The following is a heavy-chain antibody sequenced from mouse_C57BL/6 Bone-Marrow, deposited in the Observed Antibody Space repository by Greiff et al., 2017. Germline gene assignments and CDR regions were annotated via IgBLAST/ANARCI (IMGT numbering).Heavy chain of an antibody. CDR3: ARRLRRGSFGD. CDR2: IYPGGGYT. D-gene: IGHD2-4*01. J-gene: IGHJ2*01. Sequence: QVQLQQSGAELVRPGTSVKMSCKASGYTFTNYWIGWAQQRPGHGLEWIGDIYPGGGYTNYNEKFKGKATLTADKSSSTAYMQFSSLTSEDSAIYYCARRLRRGSFGDWGQGTTLTVSS. V-gene: IGHV1-63*01. CDR1: GYTFTNYW.